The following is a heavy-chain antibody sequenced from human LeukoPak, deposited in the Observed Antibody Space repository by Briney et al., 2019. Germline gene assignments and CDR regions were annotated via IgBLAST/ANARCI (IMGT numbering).Heavy chain of an antibody. CDR2: MNPKSGNT. CDR3: GRAITIFDYYYMDV. CDR1: GDTFTTYD. D-gene: IGHD3-3*01. Sequence: ASVKVSCKASGDTFTTYDINWVRQAPGQGLEWMGWMNPKSGNTVYAQKFQGRVIMTRDTSKSTAYMELRSLRSEDTAVYYCGRAITIFDYYYMDVWGKGSTVTVSS. J-gene: IGHJ6*03. V-gene: IGHV1-8*01.